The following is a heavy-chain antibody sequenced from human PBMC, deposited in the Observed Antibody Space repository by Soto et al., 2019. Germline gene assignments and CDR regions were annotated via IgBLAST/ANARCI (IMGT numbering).Heavy chain of an antibody. D-gene: IGHD5-12*01. Sequence: EVQVEESGGGLVKPGGSLRLACAASGFPFSSFSWNWVRQAPGKGLEWVSSISPGGNSVYYADSVKGRFTISRDNAKNSLYLQMNNLRAEDAAVYYCARPRGPRGYDLIDYWGQGTLVTVSS. CDR2: ISPGGNSV. J-gene: IGHJ4*02. V-gene: IGHV3-21*02. CDR3: ARPRGPRGYDLIDY. CDR1: GFPFSSFS.